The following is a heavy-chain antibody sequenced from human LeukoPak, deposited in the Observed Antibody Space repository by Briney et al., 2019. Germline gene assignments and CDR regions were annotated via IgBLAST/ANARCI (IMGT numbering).Heavy chain of an antibody. Sequence: SETLSLTCAVYGGSFNAYYWSWIRQPPGKGLEWIGSIYYSGSTYYNPSLKSRVTISVDTSKNQFSLKLSSVTAADTAVYYCARLRYSYGRFDYWGQGTLVTVSS. V-gene: IGHV4-34*01. CDR3: ARLRYSYGRFDY. CDR1: GGSFNAYY. CDR2: IYYSGST. J-gene: IGHJ4*02. D-gene: IGHD5-18*01.